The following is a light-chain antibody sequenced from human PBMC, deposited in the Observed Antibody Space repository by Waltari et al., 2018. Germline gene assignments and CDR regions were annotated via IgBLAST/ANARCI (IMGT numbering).Light chain of an antibody. J-gene: IGKJ2*01. Sequence: DTQMTQSPSSLSASVGDRVTITCRASQSISISLNWYQQNSGKAPKLLIYAASNLQSGVPSRFSRSGSWTDFTLTIHNLQPEDFATYYCQQSYDPPQTFGPGTKLDI. CDR2: AAS. CDR1: QSISIS. CDR3: QQSYDPPQT. V-gene: IGKV1-39*01.